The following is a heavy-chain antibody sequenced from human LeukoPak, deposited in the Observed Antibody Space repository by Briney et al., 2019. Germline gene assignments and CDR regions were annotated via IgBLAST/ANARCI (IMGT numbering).Heavy chain of an antibody. J-gene: IGHJ3*02. V-gene: IGHV3-72*01. CDR3: ARENGTAVAGTRGAFDI. Sequence: GGFLRLSCAASGFTFSDHYMDWVRQAPGKGLEWVGRTRNKANSYTTEYAASVKGRFTISRDDSKNSLYLQMNRLKTEDTAVYYCARENGTAVAGTRGAFDIWGQGTMVTVSS. CDR1: GFTFSDHY. D-gene: IGHD6-19*01. CDR2: TRNKANSYTT.